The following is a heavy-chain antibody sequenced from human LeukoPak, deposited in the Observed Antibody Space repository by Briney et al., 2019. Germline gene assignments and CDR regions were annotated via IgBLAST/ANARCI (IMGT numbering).Heavy chain of an antibody. D-gene: IGHD3-22*01. CDR2: MNPNSGNT. V-gene: IGHV1-8*03. CDR3: ARGPFYDSSGYYFDY. Sequence: ASVKVSCKASGYTFTSYDINWVRQATGQGVEWMGWMNPNSGNTGYAQKFQGRVTITRNTSISTAYMELSSLRSEDTAVYYSARGPFYDSSGYYFDYWGQGTLVTVSS. CDR1: GYTFTSYD. J-gene: IGHJ4*02.